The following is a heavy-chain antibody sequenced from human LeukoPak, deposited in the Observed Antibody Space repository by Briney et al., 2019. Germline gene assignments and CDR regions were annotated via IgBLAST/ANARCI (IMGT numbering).Heavy chain of an antibody. CDR3: ARDSYYGGTQDY. CDR2: ISTSGGTI. V-gene: IGHV3-48*03. CDR1: GFLFSSYE. D-gene: IGHD4-23*01. Sequence: GGSLRLSCAASGFLFSSYEMNWVRQAPGKGLEWVSYISTSGGTIYYADSVKGRFTISRDNAKNSLYLQMNSLRAEDTAVYYCARDSYYGGTQDYWGQGTLVTVFS. J-gene: IGHJ4*02.